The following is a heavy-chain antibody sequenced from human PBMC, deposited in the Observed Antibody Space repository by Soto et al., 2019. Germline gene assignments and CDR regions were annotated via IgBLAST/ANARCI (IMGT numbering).Heavy chain of an antibody. Sequence: EVRLVESGGGLVQPGGSLRLSCAASGFTFSSYSMNWVRQAPGKGLEWVSYISSSSSTIYYADSVKGRFTISRDNAKNSLYLQMNSLRDEDTAVYYCARDAGYYYDSSDAFDIWGQGTMVTVSS. CDR2: ISSSSSTI. D-gene: IGHD3-22*01. V-gene: IGHV3-48*02. CDR3: ARDAGYYYDSSDAFDI. CDR1: GFTFSSYS. J-gene: IGHJ3*02.